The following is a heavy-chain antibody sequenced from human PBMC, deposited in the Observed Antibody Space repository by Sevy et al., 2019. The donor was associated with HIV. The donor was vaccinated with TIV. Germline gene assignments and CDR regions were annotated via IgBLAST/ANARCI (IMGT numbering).Heavy chain of an antibody. V-gene: IGHV3-30*03. Sequence: GGSLRLSCEASGFTFSDYDMHWVRQAPGKELEWVALILSDGSQKYYEDSVKGRFTISRDNSKNTVYLQMNSLRANDTAVFYCAGGEGYRGLYFDYWGQGSLVTVSS. CDR1: GFTFSDYD. D-gene: IGHD5-12*01. J-gene: IGHJ4*02. CDR2: ILSDGSQK. CDR3: AGGEGYRGLYFDY.